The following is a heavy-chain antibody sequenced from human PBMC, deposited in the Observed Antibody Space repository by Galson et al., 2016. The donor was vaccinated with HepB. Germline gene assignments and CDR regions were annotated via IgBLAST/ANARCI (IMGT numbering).Heavy chain of an antibody. Sequence: SLRLSCAGSGFTFSSYWMSWVRQTPGKEMEWVANIKQDGSKKEYVDSVKGRFIISRDNAENSLFLQMNSLRVEDTAVYYCARSVRYGSGTYWYDGFDIWGHGTMVTVSS. CDR3: ARSVRYGSGTYWYDGFDI. CDR1: GFTFSSYW. J-gene: IGHJ3*02. V-gene: IGHV3-7*01. CDR2: IKQDGSKK. D-gene: IGHD3-10*01.